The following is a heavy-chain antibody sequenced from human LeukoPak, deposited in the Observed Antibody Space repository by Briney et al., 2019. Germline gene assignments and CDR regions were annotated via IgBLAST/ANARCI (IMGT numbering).Heavy chain of an antibody. J-gene: IGHJ4*02. D-gene: IGHD3-10*01. CDR1: GFTFSNAW. CDR3: TTVHPWFGELSLPY. CDR2: IKSKTDGGTT. Sequence: GGSLRLSCAASGFTFSNAWMSWVRQAPGKGLEWVGRIKSKTDGGTTDYAAPVKGRFTISRDDSKNTLYLQMNSLKTEDTAVYYCTTVHPWFGELSLPYWGQGTLVTVSS. V-gene: IGHV3-15*01.